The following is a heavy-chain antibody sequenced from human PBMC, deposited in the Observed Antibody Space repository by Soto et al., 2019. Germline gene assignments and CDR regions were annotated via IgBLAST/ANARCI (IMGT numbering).Heavy chain of an antibody. CDR3: STDSADIVVVPATFGMDV. Sequence: GGSLRLSCAASGITFSNAWMTWVRQAPGKGLEWVGRIKSITDGGTTDYAAPVKGRFTISRDDSKDTLYLQMNNLKTEDTAVYHCSTDSADIVVVPATFGMDVWGQGTTVTVSS. CDR1: GITFSNAW. J-gene: IGHJ6*02. CDR2: IKSITDGGTT. D-gene: IGHD2-2*01. V-gene: IGHV3-15*01.